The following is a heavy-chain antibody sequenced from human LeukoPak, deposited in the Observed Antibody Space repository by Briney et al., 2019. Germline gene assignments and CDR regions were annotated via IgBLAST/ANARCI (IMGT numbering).Heavy chain of an antibody. D-gene: IGHD4-11*01. CDR1: GFTFSSYG. CDR2: IRYDGSNK. V-gene: IGHV3-30*02. J-gene: IGHJ4*02. Sequence: GGSLRLSCAASGFTFSSYGMHWVRQAPGKGLEWVAFIRYDGSNKYYADSVKGRFTISRDNSKNTLYLQMNSLRAEDTAVYYCAKDLGYSTFYFDYWGQGTLVTVSS. CDR3: AKDLGYSTFYFDY.